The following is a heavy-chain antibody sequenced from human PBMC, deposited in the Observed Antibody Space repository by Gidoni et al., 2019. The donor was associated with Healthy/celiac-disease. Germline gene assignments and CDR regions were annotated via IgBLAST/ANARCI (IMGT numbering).Heavy chain of an antibody. CDR1: GYSFTSYW. Sequence: EVQLVQSGAEVKKPGESLKISCKGSGYSFTSYWIGWVRQMPGKGLEWMGIIYPGDSDTRYSPSFQGQVTISADKSISTAYLQWSSLKASDTAMYYCARQGIAVSWDEYYFDYWGQGTLVTVSS. D-gene: IGHD6-19*01. CDR2: IYPGDSDT. V-gene: IGHV5-51*01. CDR3: ARQGIAVSWDEYYFDY. J-gene: IGHJ4*02.